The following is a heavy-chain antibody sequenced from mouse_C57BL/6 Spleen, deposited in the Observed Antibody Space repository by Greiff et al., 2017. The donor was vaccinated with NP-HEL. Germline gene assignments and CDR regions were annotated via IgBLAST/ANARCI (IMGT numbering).Heavy chain of an antibody. CDR3: AREGGYYGNPDWFAY. V-gene: IGHV1-55*01. CDR1: GYTFTSYW. D-gene: IGHD2-1*01. CDR2: IYPGSGST. Sequence: VQLQQPGAELVKPGASVKMSCKASGYTFTSYWITWVKQRPGQGLEWIGDIYPGSGSTNYNEKFKSKATLTVDTSSSTAYMQLSSLTSEDSAVYYCAREGGYYGNPDWFAYWGQGTLVTVSA. J-gene: IGHJ3*01.